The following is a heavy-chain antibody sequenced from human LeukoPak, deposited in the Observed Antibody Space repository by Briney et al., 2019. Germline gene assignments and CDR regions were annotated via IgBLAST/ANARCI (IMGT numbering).Heavy chain of an antibody. V-gene: IGHV4-38-2*02. CDR3: ARAFYSSSWYHKADLFDC. D-gene: IGHD6-13*01. J-gene: IGHJ6*01. CDR2: IYHSGST. Sequence: PSETLSLTCTVCGYSINNGYYWGWIRQPPGKGLEWIGSIYHSGSTYYKPSLKSRVNISVDTSKHQFSLTLSSVTAADTAVYYCARAFYSSSWYHKADLFDCWGQRTSVTVSS. CDR1: GYSINNGYY.